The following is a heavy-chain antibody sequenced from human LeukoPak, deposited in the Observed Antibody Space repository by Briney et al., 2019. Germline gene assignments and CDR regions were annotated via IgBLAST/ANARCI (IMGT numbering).Heavy chain of an antibody. V-gene: IGHV5-51*01. CDR3: ARLTAVVTFAY. CDR1: GYSFTSNW. J-gene: IGHJ4*02. D-gene: IGHD4-23*01. CDR2: IYPSDSGT. Sequence: GESLKISCKASGYSFTSNWIGWVRQMPGKGLEWMGVIYPSDSGTRYSPSFQGQVTISADKSISTAYLQWRSLKVSDSAMYYCARLTAVVTFAYWGQGTLVTASS.